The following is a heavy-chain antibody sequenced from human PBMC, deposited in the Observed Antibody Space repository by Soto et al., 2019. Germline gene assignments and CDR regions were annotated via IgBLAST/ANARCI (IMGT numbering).Heavy chain of an antibody. CDR1: RGSISSGGYY. Sequence: PSETLSLTCTVSRGSISSGGYYWSWIRQHPGKGLEWIGYIYYSGSTYYNPSLKSRVTISVDPSKNQFSLKLSSVTAADTAVYYCARAPITIFGVVTPKFDYWGQGTLVTVSS. D-gene: IGHD3-3*01. V-gene: IGHV4-31*03. CDR2: IYYSGST. CDR3: ARAPITIFGVVTPKFDY. J-gene: IGHJ4*02.